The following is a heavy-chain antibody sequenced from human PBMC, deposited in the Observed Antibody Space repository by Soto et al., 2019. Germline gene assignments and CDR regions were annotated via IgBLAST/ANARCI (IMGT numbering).Heavy chain of an antibody. D-gene: IGHD1-26*01. Sequence: LRLSCAASGFTFSTYAMSWVRQAPGKGLEWVSGIGTSGGSTNYADSVKGRFTISRDNSKNTLHLQMNSLRAEDTAVYYCARGEVPADWGQGTLVTVSS. V-gene: IGHV3-23*01. CDR2: IGTSGGST. CDR1: GFTFSTYA. CDR3: ARGEVPAD. J-gene: IGHJ4*02.